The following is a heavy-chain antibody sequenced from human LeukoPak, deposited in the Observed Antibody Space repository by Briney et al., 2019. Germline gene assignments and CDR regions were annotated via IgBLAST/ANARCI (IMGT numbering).Heavy chain of an antibody. CDR2: INPNSGGT. CDR3: ARDYGIGWDGDY. J-gene: IGHJ4*02. D-gene: IGHD6-19*01. CDR1: GYTFTGYY. V-gene: IGHV1-2*02. Sequence: ASVKVSCKASGYTFTGYYMRWVRQAPGQGREWMGWINPNSGGTNYAQKFQGRVTMTRDTSISTAYMELSRLRSDDTAVYYCARDYGIGWDGDYWGQGTLVTVSS.